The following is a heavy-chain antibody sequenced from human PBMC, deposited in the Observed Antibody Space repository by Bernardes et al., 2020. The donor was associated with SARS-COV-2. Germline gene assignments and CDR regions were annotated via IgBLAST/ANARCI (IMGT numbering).Heavy chain of an antibody. D-gene: IGHD6-19*01. CDR3: ARQEQWLVPSGAWFDP. V-gene: IGHV4-39*01. Sequence: LSLTCTVSGGSISSSRYYWGWIRQPPGKGLEWIGSIYYSGSTYYNPSLKSRVTISVDTSKNQFSLKLSSVTAADTAVYYCARQEQWLVPSGAWFDPWGQGTLVTVSS. CDR1: GGSISSSRYY. CDR2: IYYSGST. J-gene: IGHJ5*02.